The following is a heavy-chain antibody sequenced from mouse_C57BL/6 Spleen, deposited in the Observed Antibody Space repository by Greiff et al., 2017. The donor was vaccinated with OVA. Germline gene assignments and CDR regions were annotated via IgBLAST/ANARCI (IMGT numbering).Heavy chain of an antibody. J-gene: IGHJ4*01. Sequence: QVQLQQPGAELVKPGASVKLSCKASGYTFTSYWMQWVKQRPGQGLEWIGEIDPSDSYTNYNQKFKGKATLTVDTSSSTAYMQLSSLTSEDSAVYDCARADYYAMDYWGQGTSVTVSS. CDR1: GYTFTSYW. CDR3: ARADYYAMDY. V-gene: IGHV1-50*01. CDR2: IDPSDSYT.